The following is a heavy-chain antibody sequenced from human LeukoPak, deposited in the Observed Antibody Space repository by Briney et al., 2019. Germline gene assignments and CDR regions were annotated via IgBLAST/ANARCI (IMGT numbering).Heavy chain of an antibody. J-gene: IGHJ4*02. CDR2: MLSMVTHE. V-gene: IGHV3-30*18. Sequence: CLRLSCAVSGFPFNNYGMHWVRQAPGKGLEWVAVMLSMVTHELHGDSGKGPFTIHRDMSKNTLYVQMNSLRTEDTAVYYCAKALLEESSGSFDYWGQGTLVT. CDR1: GFPFNNYG. D-gene: IGHD3-22*01. CDR3: AKALLEESSGSFDY.